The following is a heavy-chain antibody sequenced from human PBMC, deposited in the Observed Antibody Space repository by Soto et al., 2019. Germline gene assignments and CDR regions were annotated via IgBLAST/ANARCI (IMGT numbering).Heavy chain of an antibody. D-gene: IGHD2-8*01. CDR1: GGSISSYY. V-gene: IGHV4-4*07. Sequence: ASETLSLTCTVSGGSISSYYWSWIRQPAGKELEWIGRIYTSGSTNYNPSLKSRVTMSVDTSKNQFSLKLSSVTAADTAVYYCARDGGYCTNGVCYTDWFDPWGQGTLVTVSS. CDR2: IYTSGST. J-gene: IGHJ5*02. CDR3: ARDGGYCTNGVCYTDWFDP.